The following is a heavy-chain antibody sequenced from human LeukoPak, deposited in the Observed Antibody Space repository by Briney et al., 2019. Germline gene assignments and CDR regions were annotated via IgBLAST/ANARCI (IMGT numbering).Heavy chain of an antibody. V-gene: IGHV4-38-2*01. Sequence: PSETLSLTCAVSGYSISSGYYWGWIRQPPGKGLEWIGSIYYSGSTYYNPSLKSRVTISVDTSKNQFSLKLSSVTAADTAVYYCARTPLKRYCSSTSCQLNIFQHWGQGTLVTVSS. J-gene: IGHJ1*01. D-gene: IGHD2-2*01. CDR3: ARTPLKRYCSSTSCQLNIFQH. CDR1: GYSISSGYY. CDR2: IYYSGST.